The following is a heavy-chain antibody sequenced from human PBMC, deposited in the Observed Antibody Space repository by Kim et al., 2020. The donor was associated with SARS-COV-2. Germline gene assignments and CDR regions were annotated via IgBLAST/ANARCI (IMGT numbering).Heavy chain of an antibody. Sequence: SETLSLTCTVSGGSISSYYWSWIRQPPGKGLEWIGYIYYSGSTNYNPSLKSRVTISVDTSKNQFSLKLSSVTAADTAVYYCACSGYSALYDYWGQGTLVT. CDR1: GGSISSYY. V-gene: IGHV4-59*13. CDR2: IYYSGST. D-gene: IGHD3-22*01. CDR3: ACSGYSALYDY. J-gene: IGHJ4*02.